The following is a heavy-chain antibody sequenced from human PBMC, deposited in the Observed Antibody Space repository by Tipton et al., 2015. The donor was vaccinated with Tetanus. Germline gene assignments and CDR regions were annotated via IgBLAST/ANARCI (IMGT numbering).Heavy chain of an antibody. Sequence: TLSLTCTVSGGSIGSGGNYWSWIRQHPGKGLEWIGNIYYSGSTYYNPSLKSRVTISVDTSKNQFSLKLSSVTAADTAVYYCARDSPYYDFWSGRIIADYYYYYGMDVWGQGTTVTVSS. D-gene: IGHD3-3*01. CDR2: IYYSGST. CDR3: ARDSPYYDFWSGRIIADYYYYYGMDV. V-gene: IGHV4-31*03. CDR1: GGSIGSGGNY. J-gene: IGHJ6*02.